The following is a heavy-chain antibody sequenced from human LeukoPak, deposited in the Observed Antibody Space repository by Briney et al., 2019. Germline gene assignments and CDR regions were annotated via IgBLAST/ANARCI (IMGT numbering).Heavy chain of an antibody. CDR1: GGSISSGGYS. Sequence: SQTLSLTCAVSGGSISSGGYSWSWIRQPPGKGLEWIGYIYHSGSTYYNPSLKSRVTISVDRSKNQFSLKLSSVTAADTAMYYCATKSGTGAFDIWGQGTMVTVSS. J-gene: IGHJ3*02. CDR2: IYHSGST. D-gene: IGHD2-15*01. CDR3: ATKSGTGAFDI. V-gene: IGHV4-30-2*01.